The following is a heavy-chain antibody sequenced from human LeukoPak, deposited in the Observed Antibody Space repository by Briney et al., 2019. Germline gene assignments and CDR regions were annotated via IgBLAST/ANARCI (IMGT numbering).Heavy chain of an antibody. D-gene: IGHD3-22*01. CDR2: INTDGSST. Sequence: PGGSLRLSCAASGFTFSRYWIHWVRHAPGKGLVWVSRINTDGSSTTYADSVKGRFTISRDNAKNTLYLQMNSLRAEDTAVYYCARSAYYDRSGYYHDYWGQGTLVTVSP. J-gene: IGHJ4*01. V-gene: IGHV3-74*01. CDR3: ARSAYYDRSGYYHDY. CDR1: GFTFSRYW.